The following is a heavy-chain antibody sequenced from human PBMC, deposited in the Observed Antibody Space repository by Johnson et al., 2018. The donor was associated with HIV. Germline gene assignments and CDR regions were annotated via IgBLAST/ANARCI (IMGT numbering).Heavy chain of an antibody. V-gene: IGHV3-30*03. CDR2: ISYDGSNK. Sequence: QVHLVESGGGLVKPGGSLRLSCAASGFTFSTYGMHWVRQAPGKGLEWVAVISYDGSNKYYADSVKGRFTISRDNSKNTLYLQMNSLRVGDTSVYYCTRWGTVGAAVRGVVGGDAFDIWGQGTMVTVSS. J-gene: IGHJ3*02. CDR3: TRWGTVGAAVRGVVGGDAFDI. D-gene: IGHD6-25*01. CDR1: GFTFSTYG.